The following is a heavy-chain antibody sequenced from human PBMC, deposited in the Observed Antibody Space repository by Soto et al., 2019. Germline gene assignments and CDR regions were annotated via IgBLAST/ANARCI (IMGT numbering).Heavy chain of an antibody. D-gene: IGHD5-12*01. J-gene: IGHJ4*02. CDR2: INPSGGT. CDR3: AKAKEAMATITEDYFDY. V-gene: IGHV1-46*01. Sequence: GASVKVSCKASGFTFSIYYMHWVRQAPGQGLEWMGIINPSGGTGLAQKFQGRVTMTKDTSKNTLYLQMNSLRAEDTAVYYCAKAKEAMATITEDYFDYWGQGTLVTVSS. CDR1: GFTFSIYY.